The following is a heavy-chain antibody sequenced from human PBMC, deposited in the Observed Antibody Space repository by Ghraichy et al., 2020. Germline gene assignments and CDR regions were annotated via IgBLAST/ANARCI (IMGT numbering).Heavy chain of an antibody. CDR1: GFTFSSYS. D-gene: IGHD5-24*01. CDR2: ISSSSSYI. J-gene: IGHJ3*02. V-gene: IGHV3-21*01. CDR3: ARVGGGSDAFDI. Sequence: LSLTCAASGFTFSSYSMNWVRQAPGKGLEWVSSISSSSSYIYYADSVKGRFTISRDNAKNSLYLQMNSLRAEDTAVYYCARVGGGSDAFDIWGQGTMVTVSS.